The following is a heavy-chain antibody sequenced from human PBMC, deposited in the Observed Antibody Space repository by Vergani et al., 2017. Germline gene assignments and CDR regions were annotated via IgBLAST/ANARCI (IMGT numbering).Heavy chain of an antibody. CDR3: AGHRLRERGGWFDP. CDR2: IKQDGSEK. D-gene: IGHD3-16*01. J-gene: IGHJ5*02. Sequence: EVQLVESGGGLVQPGGSLRLSCAASGFTFSSYWMSWVRQAPGKGLEWVANIKQDGSEKYYVDSVKGRFTISRDNAKNSLYLQMNSLRAEDTAVYYCAGHRLRERGGWFDPWGQGTLVTVSS. V-gene: IGHV3-7*01. CDR1: GFTFSSYW.